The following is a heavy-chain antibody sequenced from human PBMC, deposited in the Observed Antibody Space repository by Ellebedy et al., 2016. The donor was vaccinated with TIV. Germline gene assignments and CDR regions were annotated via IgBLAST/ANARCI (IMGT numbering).Heavy chain of an antibody. Sequence: GESLKISCKGSGYSFTSYWISWVRQMPGKGLEWMGIIYPDDSDTTYSPSFQGQVTISVDKSINTAFLVWSSLKASDTAMYYCAAYTKWGTTYYFDYWGQGTLVTVSS. V-gene: IGHV5-51*01. D-gene: IGHD7-27*01. J-gene: IGHJ4*02. CDR3: AAYTKWGTTYYFDY. CDR1: GYSFTSYW. CDR2: IYPDDSDT.